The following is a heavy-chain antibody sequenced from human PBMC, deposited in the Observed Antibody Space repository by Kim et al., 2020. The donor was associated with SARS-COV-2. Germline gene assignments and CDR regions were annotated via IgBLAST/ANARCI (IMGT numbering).Heavy chain of an antibody. V-gene: IGHV1-69*02. J-gene: IGHJ4*02. CDR3: ARSLCSGGSCYSIDY. Sequence: QKFQGRVTITADKSTSTAYMELSSLRSEDTAVYYCARSLCSGGSCYSIDYWGQGTLVTVSS. D-gene: IGHD2-15*01.